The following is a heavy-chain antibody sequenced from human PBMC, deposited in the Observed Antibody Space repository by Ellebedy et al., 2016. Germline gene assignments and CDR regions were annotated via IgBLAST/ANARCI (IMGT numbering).Heavy chain of an antibody. J-gene: IGHJ4*02. Sequence: SETLSLTXTVSGYSISSGYSWGWIRQPPGKGLEWIGSIYHSGSTYYNPSLKSRVTISVDTSKNQFSLKLSSVTAADTAVYYCARAVGSINPNYDYWGQGTLVTVSS. CDR2: IYHSGST. CDR3: ARAVGSINPNYDY. CDR1: GYSISSGYS. D-gene: IGHD4-23*01. V-gene: IGHV4-38-2*02.